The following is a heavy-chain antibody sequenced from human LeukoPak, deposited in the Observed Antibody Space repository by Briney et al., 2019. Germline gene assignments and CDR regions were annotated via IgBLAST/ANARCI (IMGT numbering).Heavy chain of an antibody. CDR1: GGSISRSNW. V-gene: IGHV4-4*02. CDR3: ARVVYDSSGYKFDY. D-gene: IGHD3-22*01. J-gene: IGHJ4*02. Sequence: PSETLSLTCAVSGGSISRSNWWSWVRQSPGKGLEWIGEIYHSGCTNYNPSLKSRLIVSVDKSRNQFSLKLNSVTAADTAVYYCARVVYDSSGYKFDYWGQGTLVTVSS. CDR2: IYHSGCT.